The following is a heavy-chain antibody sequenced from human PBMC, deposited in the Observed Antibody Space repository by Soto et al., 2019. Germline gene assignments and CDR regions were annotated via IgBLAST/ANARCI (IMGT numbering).Heavy chain of an antibody. CDR2: IDYTGGT. J-gene: IGHJ4*02. CDR1: GASIRDGDYY. CDR3: ARVGYGDYGIGYYFDF. D-gene: IGHD4-17*01. Sequence: SETLSLTCSVSGASIRDGDYYWSWLRQPPGKGPEWIGIIDYTGGTHYNPTLTGPVSMSVDTSANQFSLKVNYVTAADSAVYYCARVGYGDYGIGYYFDFWGPGILVTVSS. V-gene: IGHV4-30-4*01.